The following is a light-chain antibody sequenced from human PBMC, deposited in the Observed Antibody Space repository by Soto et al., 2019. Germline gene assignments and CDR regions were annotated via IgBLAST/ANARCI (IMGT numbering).Light chain of an antibody. CDR2: GAS. CDR3: QHYDHLPPFT. J-gene: IGKJ3*01. V-gene: IGKV1-33*01. Sequence: DLQMTQSPSSLSASVGDRVTITCQASQDIRKYLNWYQQKPERAAKLLIYGASNLETGVPSRFSGSRYGTDFTFTISSLQPEDIATYYCQHYDHLPPFTFGPGTKVAIK. CDR1: QDIRKY.